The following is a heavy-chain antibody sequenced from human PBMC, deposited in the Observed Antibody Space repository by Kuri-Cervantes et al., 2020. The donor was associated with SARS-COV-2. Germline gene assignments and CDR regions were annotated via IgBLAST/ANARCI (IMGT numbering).Heavy chain of an antibody. V-gene: IGHV3-74*01. J-gene: IGHJ4*02. CDR1: GFTFSSYW. CDR2: INSDGSST. D-gene: IGHD3-10*01. CDR3: ARDLVGIGELSWGFDY. Sequence: GGSLRLSCAASGFTFSSYWMHWVRQAPGKGLMWVSRINSDGSSTSYADFVKGRFTISRDNAKNTLYLQMNSLRAEDTAVYYCARDLVGIGELSWGFDYWGQGTLVTVSS.